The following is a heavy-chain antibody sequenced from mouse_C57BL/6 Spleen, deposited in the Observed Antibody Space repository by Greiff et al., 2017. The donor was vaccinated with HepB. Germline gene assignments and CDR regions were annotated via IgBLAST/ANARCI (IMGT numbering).Heavy chain of an antibody. V-gene: IGHV1-55*01. J-gene: IGHJ2*01. D-gene: IGHD2-12*01. CDR3: ARELKLEGAYFDY. Sequence: VKLQQPGAELVKPGASVKMSCKASGYTFTSYWITWVKQRPGQGLEWIGDIYPGSGSTNYNEKFKSKATLTVDTSSSTAYMQLSSLTSEDSAVYYCARELKLEGAYFDYWGQGTTLTVSS. CDR1: GYTFTSYW. CDR2: IYPGSGST.